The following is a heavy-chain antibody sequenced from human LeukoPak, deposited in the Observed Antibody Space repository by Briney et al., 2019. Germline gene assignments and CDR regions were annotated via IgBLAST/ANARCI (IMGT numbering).Heavy chain of an antibody. CDR3: ARTDGSGSPSDY. Sequence: SETLSLTCTVSGGSISSSGYYWGWIRQPPGKGLEWIGSIYYSGSTNYNPSLKSRVTISVDTSKNQFSLKLSSVTAADTAVYYCARTDGSGSPSDYWGQGTLVTVSS. CDR1: GGSISSSGYY. D-gene: IGHD3-10*01. CDR2: IYYSGST. V-gene: IGHV4-39*07. J-gene: IGHJ4*02.